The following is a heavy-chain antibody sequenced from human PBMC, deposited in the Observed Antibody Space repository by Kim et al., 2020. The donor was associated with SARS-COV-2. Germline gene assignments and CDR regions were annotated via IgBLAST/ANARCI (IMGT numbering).Heavy chain of an antibody. V-gene: IGHV1-69*13. CDR3: ASSYGSGSYYTDY. J-gene: IGHJ4*02. CDR1: GGTFSSYA. CDR2: IIPIFGTA. D-gene: IGHD3-10*01. Sequence: SVKVSCKASGGTFSSYAISWVRQAPGQGLEWMGGIIPIFGTANYAQKFQGRVTITADESTSTAYMELSSLRSEDTAVYYCASSYGSGSYYTDYWGQGTLVTVSS.